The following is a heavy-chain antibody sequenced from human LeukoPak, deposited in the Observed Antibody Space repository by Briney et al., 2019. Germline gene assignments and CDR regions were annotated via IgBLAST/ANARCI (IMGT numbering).Heavy chain of an antibody. D-gene: IGHD3-22*01. CDR3: ARVSGNNGYFQLPIDI. CDR1: GFTVSSDY. V-gene: IGHV3-53*01. CDR2: IYSGGTT. J-gene: IGHJ5*02. Sequence: GSLRLSCAASGFTVSSDYISWVRQAPGKGLEWVSVIYSGGTTYYADSVKGRFTISRDNSKNTLFLQMNSLRAEDTAVYYCARVSGNNGYFQLPIDIWGQGTLVTVSS.